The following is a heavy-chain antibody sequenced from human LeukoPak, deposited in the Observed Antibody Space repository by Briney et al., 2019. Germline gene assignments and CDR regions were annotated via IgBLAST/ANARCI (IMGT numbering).Heavy chain of an antibody. CDR2: IYSGGST. Sequence: PGGSLRLSCAASGFTVSNNYMSWVRRAAGKGLEWVALIYSGGSTYYADSVKGRFTISRDNSKNTLHLQMNSLRAEDTAVYYCVRNSGELRAWGQGTLVTVSS. V-gene: IGHV3-53*01. D-gene: IGHD2-21*01. J-gene: IGHJ5*02. CDR3: VRNSGELRA. CDR1: GFTVSNNY.